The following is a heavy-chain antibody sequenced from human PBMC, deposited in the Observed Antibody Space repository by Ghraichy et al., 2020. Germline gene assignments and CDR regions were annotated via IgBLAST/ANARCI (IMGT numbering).Heavy chain of an antibody. V-gene: IGHV4-39*01. D-gene: IGHD3-9*01. CDR1: GGSISSSSYY. Sequence: SETLSLTCTVSGGSISSSSYYWGLIRQPPGKGLEWIGSIYYSGSTYYNPSLKSRVTISVDTSKNQFSLKLSSVTAADTAVYYCARPFYFDWLFQTWFDPWGQGTLVTVSS. CDR3: ARPFYFDWLFQTWFDP. J-gene: IGHJ5*02. CDR2: IYYSGST.